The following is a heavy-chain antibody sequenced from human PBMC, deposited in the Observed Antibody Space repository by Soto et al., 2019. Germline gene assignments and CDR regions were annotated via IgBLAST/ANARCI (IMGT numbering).Heavy chain of an antibody. V-gene: IGHV4-30-4*01. CDR2: IYYSGST. Sequence: PSETLSLTCTVSGGSISSGDYYWSWNRQPPGKDLEGIGYIYYSGSTYYNPSLKSRVTISVDTSKNQFSLKLSSVTAADTAGYYCASDRRCSNYYYGRDVWGQGTTVTVSS. CDR3: ASDRRCSNYYYGRDV. D-gene: IGHD3-10*02. CDR1: GGSISSGDYY. J-gene: IGHJ6*02.